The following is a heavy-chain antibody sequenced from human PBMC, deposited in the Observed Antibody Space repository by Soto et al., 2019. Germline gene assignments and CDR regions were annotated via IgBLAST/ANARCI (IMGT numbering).Heavy chain of an antibody. CDR1: GGSFSGYY. D-gene: IGHD2-2*01. J-gene: IGHJ5*02. Sequence: PSETLSLTCAVYGGSFSGYYWSWIRQPPGKGLEWIGEINHSGSTNYNPSLKSRVTISVDTSKNQFSLKLSSVTAADTAVYYCARDAEEGWFDPWGQGTLVTVSS. V-gene: IGHV4-34*01. CDR2: INHSGST. CDR3: ARDAEEGWFDP.